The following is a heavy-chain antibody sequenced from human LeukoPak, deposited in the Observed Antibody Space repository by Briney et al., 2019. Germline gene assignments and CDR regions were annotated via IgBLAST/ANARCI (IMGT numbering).Heavy chain of an antibody. CDR3: ARDRTVVGTYYYYGMDV. Sequence: SETLSLTCTVSGVSISSYYWSWIRQPAGKGLEWIGRSYTSGCTNYNPSLKSRVTMSVDTSKNQFSLKLKSVTAADTAVYYCARDRTVVGTYYYYGMDVWGQGTTVTVSS. V-gene: IGHV4-4*07. D-gene: IGHD4-23*01. CDR1: GVSISSYY. CDR2: SYTSGCT. J-gene: IGHJ6*02.